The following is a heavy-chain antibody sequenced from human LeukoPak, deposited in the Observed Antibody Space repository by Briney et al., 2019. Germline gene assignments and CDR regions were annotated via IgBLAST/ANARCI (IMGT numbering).Heavy chain of an antibody. D-gene: IGHD6-19*01. Sequence: GGSLRLSCAASGFKLDDYTMRWDRQAPGKGMEWVSAISGSGGSTYYADSVKGRFTISRDNSKYTLYLQMNSLRAEDTAVYYCAKDGGMYSSGWYGYWGQGTLVTVSS. CDR3: AKDGGMYSSGWYGY. J-gene: IGHJ4*02. V-gene: IGHV3-23*01. CDR2: ISGSGGST. CDR1: GFKLDDYT.